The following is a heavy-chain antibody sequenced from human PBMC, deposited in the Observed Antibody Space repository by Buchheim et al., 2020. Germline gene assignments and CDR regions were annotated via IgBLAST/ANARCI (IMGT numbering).Heavy chain of an antibody. J-gene: IGHJ4*02. V-gene: IGHV3-11*01. CDR2: ISHSGSNI. D-gene: IGHD3-10*01. CDR1: GFNSSDYY. Sequence: QVQLVESGGGLVKPGGSLRLSCAASGFNSSDYYMSWIRQAPGKGLEWVSYISHSGSNINYADSVKGRFTISRDNDKNSLYLQMHSLRVEDTALYYCARAGSVGSVDFWGQGTL. CDR3: ARAGSVGSVDF.